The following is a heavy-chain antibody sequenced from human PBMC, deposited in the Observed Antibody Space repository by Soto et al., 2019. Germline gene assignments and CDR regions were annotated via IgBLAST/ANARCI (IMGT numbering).Heavy chain of an antibody. J-gene: IGHJ6*02. V-gene: IGHV3-33*01. CDR2: IWYDGSNK. Sequence: QVQLVESGGGVVQPGRSLRLSCAASGFTFSSYGMHWVRQAPGKGLEWVAVIWYDGSNKYYADSVKGRFTISRDNSKNTLYLQMNSLRAEDTAVYYGARDRIVGATKIYYGMDVWGQGTTVTVSS. CDR1: GFTFSSYG. D-gene: IGHD1-26*01. CDR3: ARDRIVGATKIYYGMDV.